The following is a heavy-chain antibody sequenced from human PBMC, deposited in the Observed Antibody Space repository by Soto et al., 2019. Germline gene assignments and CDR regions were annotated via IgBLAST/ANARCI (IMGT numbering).Heavy chain of an antibody. CDR2: ISYDGSNK. CDR3: AVGATHFDY. Sequence: QVQLVESGGGVGQPGRSLRLSCAASGFTFSSYAMHWVRQAPGKGLERGAFISYDGSNKYYADSVKGRFTISRDNSTNTLYLQMNSLRAEETDVYYCAVGATHFDYWGKGTLVTVSS. V-gene: IGHV3-30-3*01. D-gene: IGHD1-26*01. J-gene: IGHJ4*02. CDR1: GFTFSSYA.